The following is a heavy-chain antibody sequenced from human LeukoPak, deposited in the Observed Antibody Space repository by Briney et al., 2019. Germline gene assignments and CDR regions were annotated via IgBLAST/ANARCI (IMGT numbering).Heavy chain of an antibody. J-gene: IGHJ4*02. D-gene: IGHD6-6*01. V-gene: IGHV3-21*01. CDR1: GFTFSSYS. CDR2: ISSSSSYI. Sequence: GGSLRLSCAASGFTFSSYSMNWVRQAPGKGLEWVSSISSSSSYIYYADSVKGRFTISRNNAKNSLYLQMNSLRAEDTAVYYCAREDIAARPVSEYWGQGTLVTVSS. CDR3: AREDIAARPVSEY.